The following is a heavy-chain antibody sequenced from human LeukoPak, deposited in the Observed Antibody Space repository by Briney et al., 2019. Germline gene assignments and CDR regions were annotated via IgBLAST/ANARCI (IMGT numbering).Heavy chain of an antibody. CDR3: ARARKTAGTRTGLLLFDY. CDR2: IGTAGDP. CDR1: GFTFSSYD. J-gene: IGHJ4*02. Sequence: GGSLRLSCAASGFTFSSYDMHWVRQATGKGLEWVSAIGTAGDPYYPGSVKGRFTISRENAKNSLYLQMNSLRAGDTAVYYCARARKTAGTRTGLLLFDYWGQGTLVTVSS. D-gene: IGHD6-13*01. V-gene: IGHV3-13*05.